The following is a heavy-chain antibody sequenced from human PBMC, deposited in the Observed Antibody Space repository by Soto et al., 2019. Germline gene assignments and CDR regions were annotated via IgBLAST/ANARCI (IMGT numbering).Heavy chain of an antibody. CDR1: GFTLDDYT. V-gene: IGHV3-9*01. J-gene: IGHJ4*02. CDR3: VKDMTGHYDSSGYLDN. CDR2: LSWRSFSV. D-gene: IGHD3-22*01. Sequence: EVQLVESGGGLVQPGGSLRLSCAASGFTLDDYTMHWVRQAPGKGLEWVSGLSWRSFSVGYADSVKGRFTISRDAAKNSLNLQMDSLRPEDTALYYCVKDMTGHYDSSGYLDNWGQGTLVTVSS.